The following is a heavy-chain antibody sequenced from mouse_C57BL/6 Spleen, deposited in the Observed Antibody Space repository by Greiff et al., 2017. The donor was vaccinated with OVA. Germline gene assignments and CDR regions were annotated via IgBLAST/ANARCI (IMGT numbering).Heavy chain of an antibody. J-gene: IGHJ2*01. CDR2: ISSGGDYI. Sequence: EVKLVESGEGLVKPGGSLKLSCAASGFTFSSYAMSWVRQTPEKRLEWVAYISSGGDYIYYADTVKGRFTISRDNARNTLYLQMSSLKSEDTAMYYCTRVGIYDYDPYYFDYWGQGTTLTVSS. CDR1: GFTFSSYA. D-gene: IGHD2-4*01. CDR3: TRVGIYDYDPYYFDY. V-gene: IGHV5-9-1*02.